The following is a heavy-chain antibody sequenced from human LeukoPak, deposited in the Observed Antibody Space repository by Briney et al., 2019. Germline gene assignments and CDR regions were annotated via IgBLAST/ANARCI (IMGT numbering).Heavy chain of an antibody. V-gene: IGHV5-51*01. CDR3: ARQSGAGTYFTDYFDD. CDR1: GYIFSRSW. CDR2: IYPGDSDT. D-gene: IGHD1-26*01. J-gene: IGHJ4*02. Sequence: GESLQISCKGSGYIFSRSWIGWVRQMPGKGLEWMGIIYPGDSDTRYSPSSQGQVTISADKSISTAYLQWSSLKASDTAMYYCARQSGAGTYFTDYFDDWGRGTLVTVSS.